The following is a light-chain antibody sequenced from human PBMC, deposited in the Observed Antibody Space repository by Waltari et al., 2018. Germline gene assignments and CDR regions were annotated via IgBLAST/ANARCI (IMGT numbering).Light chain of an antibody. CDR3: SSYTSSSTGI. CDR1: SSDIGGYNF. V-gene: IGLV2-14*01. J-gene: IGLJ2*01. Sequence: QSALTQPASVSGSPGQSITISCTGTSSDIGGYNFVSWYQKHPGKVPKPIIYEDYNRPSGVSYRCSGSKSGNTASLTISGLQAEDEADYYCSSYTSSSTGIFGGGTKLTVL. CDR2: EDY.